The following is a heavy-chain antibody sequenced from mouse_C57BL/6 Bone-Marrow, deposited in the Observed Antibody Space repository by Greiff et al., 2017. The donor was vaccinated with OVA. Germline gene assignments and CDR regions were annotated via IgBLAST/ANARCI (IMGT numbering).Heavy chain of an antibody. CDR3: ARRGLGRAWFAY. Sequence: QQSCKASGYTFTSYWMDWVKQRPGQGLEWIGNIYPSDSETHYNQKFKDKATLTVDKSSSTAYMQLSSLTSEDSAVYYCARRGLGRAWFAYWGQGTLVTVSA. CDR1: GYTFTSYW. J-gene: IGHJ3*01. CDR2: IYPSDSET. V-gene: IGHV1-61*01. D-gene: IGHD4-1*01.